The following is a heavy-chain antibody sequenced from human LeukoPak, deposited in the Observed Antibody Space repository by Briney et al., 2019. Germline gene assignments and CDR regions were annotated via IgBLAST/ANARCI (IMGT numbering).Heavy chain of an antibody. D-gene: IGHD3-22*01. Sequence: SETLSLTCTVSGGSISSYYWSWIRQPAGTGLEWIGRIYTSGSTNYNPSLKRRVTMSVDTSKNQFSLKLSSVTAADTAVYYCARDNYDSSGYYSQGFDYWGQGTLVTVSS. CDR2: IYTSGST. J-gene: IGHJ4*02. CDR1: GGSISSYY. CDR3: ARDNYDSSGYYSQGFDY. V-gene: IGHV4-4*07.